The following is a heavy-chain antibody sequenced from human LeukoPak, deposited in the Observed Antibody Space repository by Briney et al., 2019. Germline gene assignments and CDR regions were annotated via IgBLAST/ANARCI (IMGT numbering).Heavy chain of an antibody. V-gene: IGHV5-51*01. CDR2: IYPGDSDT. Sequence: GESLKISCKGSGYSFSNHWIGWVRQMPGKGLEWMGIIYPGDSDTRYSPSFQGQVTISADKSISTAYLQWSSLKASDTAMYYCARLRKTAAGIFDYWGQGTLVTVSS. CDR1: GYSFSNHW. J-gene: IGHJ4*02. D-gene: IGHD6-13*01. CDR3: ARLRKTAAGIFDY.